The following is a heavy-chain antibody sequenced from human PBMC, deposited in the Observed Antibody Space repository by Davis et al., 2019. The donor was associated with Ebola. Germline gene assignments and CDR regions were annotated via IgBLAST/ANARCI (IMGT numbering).Heavy chain of an antibody. Sequence: GESLKISCAASGFTVSSNYMSWVRQAPGKGLEWVSVIYSGGSTYYADSVKGRFTISRDNSKNTLYLQMNSLKTEDTAVYYCTTVTTIDYWGQGTLVTVSS. CDR3: TTVTTIDY. CDR1: GFTVSSNY. J-gene: IGHJ4*02. CDR2: IYSGGST. D-gene: IGHD1-14*01. V-gene: IGHV3-66*01.